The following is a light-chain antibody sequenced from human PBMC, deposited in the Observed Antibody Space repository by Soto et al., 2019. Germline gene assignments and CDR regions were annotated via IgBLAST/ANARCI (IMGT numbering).Light chain of an antibody. CDR1: QSIYKW. Sequence: DIQLTQSPSSVSASIGERVTISCRASQSIYKWLVWYQQKPGKAPKLLIYAASSLQSGVPSRFSGSGYGTEFTLTISSLQPEDSATYYCQQAYSFPLTFGGGTEVAI. V-gene: IGKV1-12*01. CDR2: AAS. CDR3: QQAYSFPLT. J-gene: IGKJ4*01.